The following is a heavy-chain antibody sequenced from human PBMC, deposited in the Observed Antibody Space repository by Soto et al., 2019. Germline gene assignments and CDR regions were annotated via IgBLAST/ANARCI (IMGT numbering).Heavy chain of an antibody. J-gene: IGHJ6*02. Sequence: ASVKVSCKASGYTFTSYGISWVRQAPGQGLEWMGWISAYNGNTNYAQKLQGRVTMTRDTSISTAYMELSRLRSDDTAVYYCATGYCISTSCYARSNYYYGMDVWGQGTTVTVSS. CDR2: ISAYNGNT. D-gene: IGHD2-2*01. V-gene: IGHV1-18*01. CDR1: GYTFTSYG. CDR3: ATGYCISTSCYARSNYYYGMDV.